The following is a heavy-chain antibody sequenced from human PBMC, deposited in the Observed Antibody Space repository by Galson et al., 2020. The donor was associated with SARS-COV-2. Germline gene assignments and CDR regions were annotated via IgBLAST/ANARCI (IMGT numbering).Heavy chain of an antibody. CDR3: ATGAGMGSPNWFDP. CDR1: GYTLTELS. D-gene: IGHD2-8*01. J-gene: IGHJ5*02. Sequence: ASVKVSCKVSGYTLTELSMHWVRQAPGKGLEWMGGFDPEDGETIYAQKIQGRVTMTEDTSTDTAYMELSSLRSEDTAVYYCATGAGMGSPNWFDPWGQGTLVTVSS. CDR2: FDPEDGET. V-gene: IGHV1-24*01.